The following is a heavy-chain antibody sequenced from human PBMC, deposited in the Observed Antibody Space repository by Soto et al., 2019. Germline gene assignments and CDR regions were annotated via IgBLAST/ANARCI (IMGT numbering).Heavy chain of an antibody. Sequence: PGGSLRLSCAASGFTFSSYGMHWVRQAPGKGLEWVAVIWYDGSNKYYADSVKGRFTISRDNSKNTLYLQMNSLRAEDTAVYYSARDYGDYVDGMDVWGQGTTVTVSS. D-gene: IGHD4-17*01. V-gene: IGHV3-33*01. CDR2: IWYDGSNK. CDR3: ARDYGDYVDGMDV. J-gene: IGHJ6*02. CDR1: GFTFSSYG.